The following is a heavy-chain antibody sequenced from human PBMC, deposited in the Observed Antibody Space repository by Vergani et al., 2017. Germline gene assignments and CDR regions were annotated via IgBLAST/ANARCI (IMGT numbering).Heavy chain of an antibody. J-gene: IGHJ6*02. CDR2: ISSSSSYI. Sequence: EVQLVESGGGLVKPGGSLRLSCAASGFTFSSYSMNWVRQAPGKGLEWVSSISSSSSYIYYADSVKGRFTISRDNAKNSLYLQMNSRRAEDTAVYYCARDGSMVRGVILKGAYYGMDVWGQGTTVTVSS. V-gene: IGHV3-21*01. CDR3: ARDGSMVRGVILKGAYYGMDV. CDR1: GFTFSSYS. D-gene: IGHD3-10*01.